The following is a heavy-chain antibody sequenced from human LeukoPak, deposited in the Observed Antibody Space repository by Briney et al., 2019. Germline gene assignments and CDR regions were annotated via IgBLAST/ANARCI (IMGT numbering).Heavy chain of an antibody. CDR3: AKASSAAGSYYYYYYGMDV. Sequence: GSLRLSCAASGFTFSSYAMSWVRQAPGKGLEWVSAISGSGGSTYYADSVKGRFIISRDNSKNTLYLQMNSLRAEDTAVYYCAKASSAAGSYYYYYYGMDVWGQGTTVTVSS. D-gene: IGHD6-13*01. CDR1: GFTFSSYA. V-gene: IGHV3-23*01. J-gene: IGHJ6*02. CDR2: ISGSGGST.